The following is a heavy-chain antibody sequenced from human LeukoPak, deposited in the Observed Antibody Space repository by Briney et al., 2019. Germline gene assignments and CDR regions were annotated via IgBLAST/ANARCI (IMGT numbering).Heavy chain of an antibody. V-gene: IGHV3-74*01. CDR2: ISTDGSTT. J-gene: IGHJ4*02. D-gene: IGHD2-2*01. CDR3: ARAGCSSTSCCPEY. CDR1: GFTFSSYW. Sequence: PGGSLRLSCAASGFTFSSYWMHWVRQAPGKGLVWVSRISTDGSTTTYADSVKGRFTISRDSSKNTLYLQMNSLRDEDTANYYCARAGCSSTSCCPEYWGQGTLVTVPT.